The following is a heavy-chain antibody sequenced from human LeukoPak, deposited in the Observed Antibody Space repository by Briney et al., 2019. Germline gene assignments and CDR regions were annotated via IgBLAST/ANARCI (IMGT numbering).Heavy chain of an antibody. CDR2: IYHSGST. D-gene: IGHD5-18*01. V-gene: IGHV4-30-2*01. J-gene: IGHJ3*02. CDR3: ARSSISESGDIDAFDI. CDR1: GGSISSGGYY. Sequence: SETLSLTCTVSGGSISSGGYYWSWIRQPPGKGLEWIGYIYHSGSTYYNPSLKSRVTISVDRSKNQFSLKLSSVTAADTAVYYCARSSISESGDIDAFDIWGQGTMVTVSS.